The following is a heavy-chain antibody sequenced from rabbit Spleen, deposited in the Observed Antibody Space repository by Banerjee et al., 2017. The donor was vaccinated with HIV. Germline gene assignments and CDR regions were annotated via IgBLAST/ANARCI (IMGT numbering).Heavy chain of an antibody. V-gene: IGHV1S40*01. J-gene: IGHJ6*01. Sequence: QSLEESGGDLVKPGASLTLTCTASGVSFSSSSYVCWVRQAPGKGLEWIACIDADSSGFTYFATWAKGRFTCSKPSSTTVTLQMTRLTAADTATYFCARDTSSSFSSYGMDLWGPGTLVTVS. D-gene: IGHD1-1*01. CDR1: GVSFSSSSY. CDR3: ARDTSSSFSSYGMDL. CDR2: IDADSSGFT.